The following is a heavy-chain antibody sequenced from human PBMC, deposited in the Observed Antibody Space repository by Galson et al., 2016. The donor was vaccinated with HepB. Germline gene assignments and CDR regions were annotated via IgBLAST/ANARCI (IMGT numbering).Heavy chain of an antibody. V-gene: IGHV3-48*01. J-gene: IGHJ4*02. CDR2: ISSSSETI. Sequence: SLRLSCAASGDSLTTWSMSWVRLAPGKGLEWLAYISSSSETIYYADSVKGRLSIAIDNAKNSLYLHMTSLSVEDTALYYCAIGPEGTYYRTSGYLGYFDSWGQGALVTVAS. CDR1: GDSLTTWS. CDR3: AIGPEGTYYRTSGYLGYFDS. D-gene: IGHD3-3*01.